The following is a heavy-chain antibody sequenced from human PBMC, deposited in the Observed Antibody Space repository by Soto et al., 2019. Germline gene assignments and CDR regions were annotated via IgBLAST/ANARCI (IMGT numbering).Heavy chain of an antibody. V-gene: IGHV3-23*01. D-gene: IGHD3-3*01. CDR3: AKIEEGYDFWSGYPMDEYYYYGMDV. J-gene: IGHJ6*02. CDR1: GFTFSSYS. Sequence: SGGSLRLSCAASGFTFSSYSMSWVRQAPGKGLEWVSAISGSGGSTYYADSVKGRFTISRDNSKNTLYLQMNSLRAEDTAVYYCAKIEEGYDFWSGYPMDEYYYYGMDVWGQGTTVTVSS. CDR2: ISGSGGST.